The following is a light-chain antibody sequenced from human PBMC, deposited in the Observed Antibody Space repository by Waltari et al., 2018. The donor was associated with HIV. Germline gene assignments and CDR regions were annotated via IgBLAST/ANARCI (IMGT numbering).Light chain of an antibody. CDR1: NIGSKS. V-gene: IGLV3-21*02. Sequence: SYVLTQPPSVSVAPGQTARITCGGNNIGSKSVHWYQQRPGQAPVLVIYEDSDRPSGIPERFSGSNSGNTATLTISRVEAGDEADYSCQVWDTSSDHPGVVFGGGTKLTVL. CDR2: EDS. CDR3: QVWDTSSDHPGVV. J-gene: IGLJ2*01.